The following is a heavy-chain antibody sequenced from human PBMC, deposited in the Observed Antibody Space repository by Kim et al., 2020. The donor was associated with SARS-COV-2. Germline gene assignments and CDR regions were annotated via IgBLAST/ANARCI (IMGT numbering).Heavy chain of an antibody. CDR1: GGSISSSSYY. CDR3: ASLRRGAVAGIIGTSNNWFDP. V-gene: IGHV4-39*01. D-gene: IGHD6-19*01. CDR2: IYYSGST. J-gene: IGHJ5*02. Sequence: SETLFLTCTVSGGSISSSSYYWGWIRQPPGKGLEWIGSIYYSGSTYYNPSLKSRVTISVDTSKNQFSLKQSSVTAADTAVYYCASLRRGAVAGIIGTSNNWFDPWGQGTLVTVSS.